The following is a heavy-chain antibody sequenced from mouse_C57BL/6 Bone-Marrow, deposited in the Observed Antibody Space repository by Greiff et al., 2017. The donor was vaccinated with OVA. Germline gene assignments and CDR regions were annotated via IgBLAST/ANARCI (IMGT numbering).Heavy chain of an antibody. V-gene: IGHV1-52*01. CDR1: GYTFTSYW. J-gene: IGHJ2*01. Sequence: QVQLQQSGAELVRPGSSVKLSCKASGYTFTSYWMHWVKQRPVQGLEWIGNIDPSDSETHYNQKFKDKATLTVDKSSSTAYMQLSSVTSEDSAVYYCARSTVYFDYWGQGTTLTVSS. D-gene: IGHD1-1*01. CDR3: ARSTVYFDY. CDR2: IDPSDSET.